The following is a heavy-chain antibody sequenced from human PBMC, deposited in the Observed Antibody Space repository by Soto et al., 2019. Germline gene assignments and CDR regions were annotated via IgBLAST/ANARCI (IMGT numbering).Heavy chain of an antibody. CDR1: GGSISSRSYY. CDR3: ARVQHPDYFDY. V-gene: IGHV4-39*01. CDR2: IYYSGST. Sequence: TLSLTCTVSGGSISSRSYYWGWIRQPPGKGLEWIGSIYYSGSTYYNPSLKSRVTISVDTSKNQFSLHLSSVTPEDTAVYYCARVQHPDYFDYWGQGTPVTVSS. J-gene: IGHJ4*02.